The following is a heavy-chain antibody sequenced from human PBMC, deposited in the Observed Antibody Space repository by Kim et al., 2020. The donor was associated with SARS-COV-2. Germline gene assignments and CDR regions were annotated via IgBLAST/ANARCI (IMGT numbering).Heavy chain of an antibody. V-gene: IGHV3-33*01. D-gene: IGHD3-22*01. CDR2: IWYDGSNK. CDR1: GFTFSSYG. CDR3: ARGMIVDYYYGMDV. J-gene: IGHJ6*02. Sequence: GGSLRLSCAASGFTFSSYGMHWVRQAPGKGLEWVAVIWYDGSNKYYADSVKGRFTISRDNSKNTLYLQMNSLRAEDTAVYYCARGMIVDYYYGMDVWGQGTTVTVSS.